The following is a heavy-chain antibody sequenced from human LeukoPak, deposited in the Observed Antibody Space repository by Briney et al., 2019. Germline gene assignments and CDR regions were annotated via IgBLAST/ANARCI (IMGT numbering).Heavy chain of an antibody. Sequence: PGGSLTPSCAASGSTFSSYAMSWVRQAPGKGLEWVSAINNIGGTTYYADSVKGRFSISRDDSKNTLYLQMNSLRAEDTAIYYRAPINGDYARGATRGEGTLVTVSS. CDR3: APINGDYARGAT. D-gene: IGHD4-17*01. J-gene: IGHJ4*02. V-gene: IGHV3-23*01. CDR2: INNIGGTT. CDR1: GSTFSSYA.